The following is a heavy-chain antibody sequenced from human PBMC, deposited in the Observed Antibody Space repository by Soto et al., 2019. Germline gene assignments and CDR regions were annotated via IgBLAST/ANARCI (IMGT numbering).Heavy chain of an antibody. CDR2: ISYDGSNK. Sequence: QVQLVESGGGVVQPGRSLRLSCAASGFTFSSYAMHWVRQAPGKGLEWVAVISYDGSNKYYADSVKGRFTISRDNSKNSLYLQMSSLRAEDTAVYYCARERWGGSDYTPDYWGQGTLVTVSS. V-gene: IGHV3-30-3*01. J-gene: IGHJ4*02. D-gene: IGHD1-26*01. CDR1: GFTFSSYA. CDR3: ARERWGGSDYTPDY.